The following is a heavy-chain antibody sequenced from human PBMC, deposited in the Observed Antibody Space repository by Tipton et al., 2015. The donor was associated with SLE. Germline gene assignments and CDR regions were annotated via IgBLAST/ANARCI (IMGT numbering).Heavy chain of an antibody. CDR2: IYYSGST. CDR3: ARRWRGELSPLDY. J-gene: IGHJ4*02. D-gene: IGHD3-16*02. V-gene: IGHV4-59*08. Sequence: TLSLTCTVSGGSISSYYWSWIRQPPGKGLEWIGYIYYSGSTNYNPPLKSRVTISVDTSKNQFSLKLSSVTAADTAVYYCARRWRGELSPLDYWGQGTLVTVSS. CDR1: GGSISSYY.